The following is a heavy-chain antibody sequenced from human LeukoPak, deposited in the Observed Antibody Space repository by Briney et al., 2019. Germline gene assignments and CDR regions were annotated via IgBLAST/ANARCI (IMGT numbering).Heavy chain of an antibody. Sequence: PSETLSLNCAVYGGSFSGYYWSWIRQPPGKGLEWIGEINHSGSTNYNPSLKSRVTISVDTSKNQISLKLSPVTAADTAVYYCARRRNSGYDFDYWGQGTLVTVSS. CDR2: INHSGST. D-gene: IGHD5-12*01. V-gene: IGHV4-34*01. J-gene: IGHJ4*02. CDR3: ARRRNSGYDFDY. CDR1: GGSFSGYY.